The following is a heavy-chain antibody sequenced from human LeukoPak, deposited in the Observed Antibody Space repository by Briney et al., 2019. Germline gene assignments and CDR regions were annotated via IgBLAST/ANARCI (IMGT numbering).Heavy chain of an antibody. CDR1: GYTFSSYV. CDR2: MNPNSGNT. V-gene: IGHV1-8*02. J-gene: IGHJ5*02. CDR3: ARDSYGDYVGHGGNWFDP. D-gene: IGHD4-17*01. Sequence: ASVRVSCKASGYTFSSYVINWVRQATGQGLEWMGWMNPNSGNTGYAQKFQGRVTMTRNTSISTAYMELSSLRSEDTAVYYCARDSYGDYVGHGGNWFDPWGQGTLVTVSS.